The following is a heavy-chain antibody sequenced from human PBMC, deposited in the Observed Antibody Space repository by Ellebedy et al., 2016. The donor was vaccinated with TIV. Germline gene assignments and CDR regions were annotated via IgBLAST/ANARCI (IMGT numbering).Heavy chain of an antibody. Sequence: GGSLRLSCAASGSTFSSYAMHWVRQAPGKGLEWVTFISYDGINKYYADSVKGRFTISRDNSKNTLYLQMNSLRAEDTAVYYCAKLVSSGWPADYWGQGTLVTVSS. CDR2: ISYDGINK. CDR3: AKLVSSGWPADY. CDR1: GSTFSSYA. D-gene: IGHD6-19*01. J-gene: IGHJ4*02. V-gene: IGHV3-30-3*01.